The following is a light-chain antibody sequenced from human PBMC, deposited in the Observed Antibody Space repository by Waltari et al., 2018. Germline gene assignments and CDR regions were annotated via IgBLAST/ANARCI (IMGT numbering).Light chain of an antibody. CDR1: QSVSSY. Sequence: ELVLTQSPATLSLSPGERATLSCRASQSVSSYLAWYQQMPGQAPRLLIYSASNRATGIPARFSGSGSGTDFTLIISSLEPEDFAVYYCQQRSNWPRTFGQGTKVEIK. V-gene: IGKV3-11*01. CDR2: SAS. CDR3: QQRSNWPRT. J-gene: IGKJ1*01.